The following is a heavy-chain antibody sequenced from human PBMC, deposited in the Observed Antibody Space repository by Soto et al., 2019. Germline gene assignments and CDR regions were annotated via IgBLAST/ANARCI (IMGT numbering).Heavy chain of an antibody. V-gene: IGHV3-74*01. CDR2: INSDGSST. J-gene: IGHJ4*02. Sequence: GGSLRLSCAASGFTFSSYWMHWVRQAPGKGLVWVSRINSDGSSTSYADSVKGRFTISRDNAKNTLYLQMNSLRAEDTAVYYCAREYYDILTAYSKSFFGYWGQGTLDTVSS. CDR1: GFTFSSYW. D-gene: IGHD3-9*01. CDR3: AREYYDILTAYSKSFFGY.